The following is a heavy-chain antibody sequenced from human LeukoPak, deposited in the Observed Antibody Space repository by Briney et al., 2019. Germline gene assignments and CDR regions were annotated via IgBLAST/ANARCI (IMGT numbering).Heavy chain of an antibody. V-gene: IGHV3-23*01. CDR1: AFTFSSYA. D-gene: IGHD2-2*01. CDR3: ARGSDYCSSTSCPKNWFDP. J-gene: IGHJ5*02. CDR2: ISGSGGST. Sequence: GGSLRLSCADSAFTFSSYAMSWVRQAPGKGLEWVSAISGSGGSTYYADSVKGRFTISRDNSKNTLYLQMNSLRAEDTAVYYCARGSDYCSSTSCPKNWFDPWGQGTLVTVSS.